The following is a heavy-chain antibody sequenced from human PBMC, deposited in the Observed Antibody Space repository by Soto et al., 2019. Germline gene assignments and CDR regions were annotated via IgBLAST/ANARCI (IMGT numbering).Heavy chain of an antibody. CDR3: AREGGGTAIISLGDPFDI. D-gene: IGHD5-18*01. CDR1: GFTVISTP. CDR2: IYRGGST. Sequence: EVQLVESGGGLIQPGGSLRLSCAASGFTVISTPMTGVRKPQGKGLEWVSVIYRGGSTYYPDHVKGRFTISRGNSKNTLYLQMNSLRAEDTAVYYCAREGGGTAIISLGDPFDIWGQGTMVTVSS. J-gene: IGHJ3*02. V-gene: IGHV3-53*01.